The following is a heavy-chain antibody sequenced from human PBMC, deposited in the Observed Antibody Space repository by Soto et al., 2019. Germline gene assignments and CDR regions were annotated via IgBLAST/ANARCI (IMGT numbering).Heavy chain of an antibody. CDR2: FDPEDGET. CDR1: GYTLTELS. V-gene: IGHV1-24*01. J-gene: IGHJ6*02. D-gene: IGHD1-1*01. CDR3: ATGTPKIHYYYYYGMDV. Sequence: ASVKVSCKVSGYTLTELSMHWVRQAPGKGLEWMGGFDPEDGETIYAQKFQGRVTMTEDTSTDTAYMELSSLRSEDTAVYYCATGTPKIHYYYYYGMDVWGQGTTVTVSS.